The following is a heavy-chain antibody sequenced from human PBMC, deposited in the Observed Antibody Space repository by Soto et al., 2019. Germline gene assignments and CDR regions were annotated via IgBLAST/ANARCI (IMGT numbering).Heavy chain of an antibody. D-gene: IGHD3-3*01. J-gene: IGHJ5*02. V-gene: IGHV4-31*03. CDR1: GGSISSGGYY. CDR3: ARALYDFWSGYPHPNWFDP. CDR2: IYYSGST. Sequence: SETLSLTCTVSGGSISSGGYYWSWIRQHPGKGLEWIGYIYYSGSTYYNPSPKSRVTISVDTSKNQFSLKLSSVTAADTAVFYCARALYDFWSGYPHPNWFDPWGQGTLVTVSS.